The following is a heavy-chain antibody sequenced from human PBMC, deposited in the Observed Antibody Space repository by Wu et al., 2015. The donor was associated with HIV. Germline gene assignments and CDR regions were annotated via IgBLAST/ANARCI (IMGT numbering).Heavy chain of an antibody. J-gene: IGHJ5*02. Sequence: QVQLVQSGAEVAKPGASVRVSCKASGYTLSTYDLNWVRHATGQGLEWIGRMNPTSGNRAYSQKFLGRVSMTTNNSINTAYLELSGLTSDDTAVYYCASSLVRGVIINWFDPWGQGTLVTVSS. CDR2: MNPTSGNR. V-gene: IGHV1-8*01. CDR1: GYTLSTYD. CDR3: ASSLVRGVIINWFDP. D-gene: IGHD3-10*01.